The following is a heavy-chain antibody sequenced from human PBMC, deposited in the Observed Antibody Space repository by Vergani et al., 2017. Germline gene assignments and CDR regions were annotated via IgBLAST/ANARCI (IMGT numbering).Heavy chain of an antibody. D-gene: IGHD3-10*01. Sequence: VESGGGLVQPGGSLRLSCAASGFTFSSYWMSWVRQAPGKGLEWVANIKQDGSEKYYVDSVKGRFTISRDNAKNSLYLQMNSLRAEDTAVYYCARGPRXYYGSGIYYYGMDVWGQGTTVTVSS. CDR3: ARGPRXYYGSGIYYYGMDV. CDR2: IKQDGSEK. J-gene: IGHJ6*02. CDR1: GFTFSSYW. V-gene: IGHV3-7*01.